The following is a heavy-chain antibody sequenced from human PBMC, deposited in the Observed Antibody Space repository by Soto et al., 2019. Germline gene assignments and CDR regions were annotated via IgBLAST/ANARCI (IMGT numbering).Heavy chain of an antibody. Sequence: GGSLRLSCAASGFTVSSNYMSWVRQAPGKGLEWVSVIYSGGSTYDANSVKGRFNVSRDNSKNTLYLQMNSLGAEDTAGYYGAGDGSGIAVAANPPDAFDIWGQGTMVTVSS. CDR1: GFTVSSNY. D-gene: IGHD6-19*01. CDR3: AGDGSGIAVAANPPDAFDI. V-gene: IGHV3-66*01. J-gene: IGHJ3*02. CDR2: IYSGGST.